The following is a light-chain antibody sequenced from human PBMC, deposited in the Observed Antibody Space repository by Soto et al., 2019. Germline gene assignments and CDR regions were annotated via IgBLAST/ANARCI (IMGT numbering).Light chain of an antibody. V-gene: IGKV1-6*01. J-gene: IGKJ1*01. Sequence: AIQMTQSPSSLSASVGDRVTITCRASQGIRTDLGWYQQKPGKAPQLLISGASTLQNGVSSRFSGRGSGTDFTLTISSLQPEDFATYYCLHDYNYPLTFGQGTRVEIK. CDR3: LHDYNYPLT. CDR1: QGIRTD. CDR2: GAS.